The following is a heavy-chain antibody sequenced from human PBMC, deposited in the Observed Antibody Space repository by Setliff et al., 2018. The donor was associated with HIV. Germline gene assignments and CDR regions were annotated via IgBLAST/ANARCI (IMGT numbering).Heavy chain of an antibody. J-gene: IGHJ5*02. Sequence: PSETLSLTCTVSGGSINSYYWSWIRQPAGKGLEWIGRIYTSGSTNYNPSLRSRLTMSVDTSKNQFSLKLTSLTAADTAVYYCARPTSGWSGGSRFDPWGQGTLVTVSS. CDR2: IYTSGST. CDR1: GGSINSYY. V-gene: IGHV4-4*07. CDR3: ARPTSGWSGGSRFDP. D-gene: IGHD6-19*01.